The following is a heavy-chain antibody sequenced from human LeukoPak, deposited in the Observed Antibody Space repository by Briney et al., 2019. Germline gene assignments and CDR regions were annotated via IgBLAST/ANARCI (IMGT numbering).Heavy chain of an antibody. V-gene: IGHV1-2*02. CDR1: GYTFTGYY. CDR3: ARMGKVLLWFGELLPNWFDP. J-gene: IGHJ5*02. D-gene: IGHD3-10*01. Sequence: GASVKVSCKASGYTFTGYYMHWVRQAPGQGLEWMGWINPNSGGTNYAQKFQGRVTMTRDTSISTAYMELSRLRSDDTAVYYCARMGKVLLWFGELLPNWFDPWGQGTLVTVSS. CDR2: INPNSGGT.